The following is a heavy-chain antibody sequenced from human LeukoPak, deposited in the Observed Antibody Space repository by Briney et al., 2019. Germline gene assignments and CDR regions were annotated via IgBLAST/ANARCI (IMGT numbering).Heavy chain of an antibody. CDR3: ARSMVRGVLGNDY. D-gene: IGHD3-10*01. Sequence: ASVKVSCKASGYTFTSYAMHWVREAPGQRLEWMGWINAGNGNTKYSQKYQGRVTITRDTSASTAYMELSSLRSEDTAVYYCARSMVRGVLGNDYWGQGTLVTVPS. J-gene: IGHJ4*02. V-gene: IGHV1-3*01. CDR2: INAGNGNT. CDR1: GYTFTSYA.